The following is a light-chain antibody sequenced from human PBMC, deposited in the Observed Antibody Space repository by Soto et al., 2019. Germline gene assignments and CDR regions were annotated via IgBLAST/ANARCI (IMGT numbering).Light chain of an antibody. CDR2: DVS. V-gene: IGLV2-14*01. CDR1: SSDVGGYNY. Sequence: QSALTQPASVSGSPGQSITISCTGTSSDVGGYNYVSWYQQHPGKAPKLMIYDVSNRPSGVSNRFSGSKSGNTASLTISGRQAEDEADYSCSSYTSSSTYVVFGGVTKLTVL. CDR3: SSYTSSSTYVV. J-gene: IGLJ2*01.